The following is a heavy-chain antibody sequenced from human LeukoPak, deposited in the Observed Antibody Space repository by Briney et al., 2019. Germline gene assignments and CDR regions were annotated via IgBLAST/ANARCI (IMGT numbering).Heavy chain of an antibody. Sequence: HGESLKISCKGSGYSFTSYWIAWVRQMPGKGREWMGVIYSGDSDTGYSTSCQGQVTFSADKSIGTASLQWRSLKASDTAMYYCARPGYSGRAAYGLDVWGEGTTVTVSS. CDR3: ARPGYSGRAAYGLDV. CDR2: IYSGDSDT. D-gene: IGHD6-13*01. CDR1: GYSFTSYW. V-gene: IGHV5-51*01. J-gene: IGHJ6*04.